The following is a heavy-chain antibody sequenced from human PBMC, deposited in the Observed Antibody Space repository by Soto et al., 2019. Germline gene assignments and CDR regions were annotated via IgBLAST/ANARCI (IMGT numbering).Heavy chain of an antibody. Sequence: ESGGGLVQPGWFLRLSCAATGFTFDDYAMHWVRQAPGKGLEWVATISWNSGISAYADSVKGRVTISRDNAKKSMHLQMSRLTAEDKYLYYCPKYIFVDMDMVSPGDSYMWAHVTMLTVSS. V-gene: IGHV3-9*01. CDR1: GFTFDDYA. CDR3: PKYIFVDMDMVSPGDSYM. D-gene: IGHD5-18*01. J-gene: IGHJ3*02. CDR2: ISWNSGIS.